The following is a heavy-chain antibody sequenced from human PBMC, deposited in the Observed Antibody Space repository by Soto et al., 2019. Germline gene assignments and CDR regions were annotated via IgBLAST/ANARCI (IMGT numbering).Heavy chain of an antibody. D-gene: IGHD3-3*01. J-gene: IGHJ4*02. CDR2: IKHDGSKR. V-gene: IGHV3-7*03. CDR3: ASRPPNDNYYGVLDY. CDR1: GFIFRDYW. Sequence: VQLVESGGGVVQPERSLRLSCAASGFIFRDYWMTWIRQAPGTGLEWVANIKHDGSKRDYADSVKGRFTISRDNVKNSLFLQMNNLRPEDSATYYCASRPPNDNYYGVLDYWGQGTLVTVSS.